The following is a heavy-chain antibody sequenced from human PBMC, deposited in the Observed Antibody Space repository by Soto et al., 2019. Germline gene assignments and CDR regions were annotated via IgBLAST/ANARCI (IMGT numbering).Heavy chain of an antibody. CDR1: GFTFSSYS. CDR3: ARESTYEYSSSWYAVKRVYYYGMDV. D-gene: IGHD6-13*01. Sequence: EVQLVESGGGLVQPGGSLRLSCAASGFTFSSYSMNWVRQAPGKGLEWVSYISSSSSTIYYADSVKGRFTISRDNAKNSLYLQMNSLRAEDTAVYYCARESTYEYSSSWYAVKRVYYYGMDVWGQGTTVTVSS. J-gene: IGHJ6*02. V-gene: IGHV3-48*01. CDR2: ISSSSSTI.